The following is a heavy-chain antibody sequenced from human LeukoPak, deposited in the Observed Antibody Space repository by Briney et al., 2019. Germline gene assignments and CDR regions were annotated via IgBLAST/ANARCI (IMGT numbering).Heavy chain of an antibody. CDR3: ARARGHFYDSSGYFFDY. V-gene: IGHV3-20*03. J-gene: IGHJ4*02. CDR2: CNGGST. Sequence: CNGGSTVYADSVKGRFTISRDNAKNSVYLKMNSLRAEDTALYYCARARGHFYDSSGYFFDYWGQGTLVTVSS. D-gene: IGHD3-22*01.